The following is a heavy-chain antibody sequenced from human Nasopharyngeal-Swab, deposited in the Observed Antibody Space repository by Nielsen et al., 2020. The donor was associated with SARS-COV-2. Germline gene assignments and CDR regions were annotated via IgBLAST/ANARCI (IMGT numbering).Heavy chain of an antibody. CDR3: ARDNSGRYPDY. CDR1: GFTLSNYA. J-gene: IGHJ4*02. V-gene: IGHV3-23*01. D-gene: IGHD3-10*01. Sequence: GGSLRFSCAVSGFTLSNYAMGWVRQAPGRGLEWVSYSSHYDGSTYYTDSVKGRFTVSRDNSKNTLHLQMNSLRADDTAVYFCARDNSGRYPDYWGQGTRVTVSS. CDR2: SSHYDGST.